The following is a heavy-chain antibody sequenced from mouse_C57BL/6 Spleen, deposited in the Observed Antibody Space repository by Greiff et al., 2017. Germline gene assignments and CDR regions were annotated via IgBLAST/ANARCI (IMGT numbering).Heavy chain of an antibody. CDR1: GYTFTDYY. CDR2: INPYNGGT. CDR3: ARQGFDY. J-gene: IGHJ2*01. V-gene: IGHV1-19*01. Sequence: EVKLVESGPVLVKPGASVKMSCKASGYTFTDYYMNWVKQSHGKSLEWIGVINPYNGGTSYNQKFKGKATLTVDKSSSTAYMELNSLTSEDSAVYYCARQGFDYWGQGTTLTVSS.